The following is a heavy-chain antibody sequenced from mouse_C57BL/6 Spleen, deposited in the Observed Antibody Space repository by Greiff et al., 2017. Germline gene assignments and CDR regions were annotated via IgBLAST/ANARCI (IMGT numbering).Heavy chain of an antibody. Sequence: QVQLKQPGAELVKPGASVKLSCKASGYTFTSYWMHWVKQRPGQGLEWIGMIHPNSGSTNYNEKFKSKATLTVDKSSSTAYMQLSSLTSEDSAVYYCASDYDGAMDYWGQGTSVTVSS. V-gene: IGHV1-64*01. CDR2: IHPNSGST. CDR3: ASDYDGAMDY. D-gene: IGHD2-4*01. J-gene: IGHJ4*01. CDR1: GYTFTSYW.